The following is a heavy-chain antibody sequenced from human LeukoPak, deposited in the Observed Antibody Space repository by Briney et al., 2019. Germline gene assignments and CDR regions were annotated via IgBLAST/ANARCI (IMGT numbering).Heavy chain of an antibody. Sequence: GGSLRLSCAASGFTFSSYSMNWVRQAPGKGLEWVSSISSSSSYIYYADSVKGRFTISRDNAKNPLYLQMNSLRAEDTAVYYCARARTAAGTRQIDYWGRGTLVTVSS. D-gene: IGHD6-13*01. CDR3: ARARTAAGTRQIDY. V-gene: IGHV3-21*01. J-gene: IGHJ4*02. CDR1: GFTFSSYS. CDR2: ISSSSSYI.